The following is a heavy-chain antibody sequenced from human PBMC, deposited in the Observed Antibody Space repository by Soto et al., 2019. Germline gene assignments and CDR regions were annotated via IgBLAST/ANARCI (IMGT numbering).Heavy chain of an antibody. CDR2: IYYSGST. CDR1: GGSISSYY. D-gene: IGHD3-16*01. Sequence: SETLSLTCTVSGGSISSYYWSWIRQPPGKGLEWIGYIYYSGSTNYNPSLKSRVTISVDTSKNQFSLKLSSVTAADTAVYYCARDKYTFVYWGQGTLVTVSS. CDR3: ARDKYTFVY. V-gene: IGHV4-59*01. J-gene: IGHJ4*02.